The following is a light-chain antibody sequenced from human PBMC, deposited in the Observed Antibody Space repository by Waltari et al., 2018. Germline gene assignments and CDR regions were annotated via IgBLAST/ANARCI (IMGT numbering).Light chain of an antibody. CDR3: RQYSDWIA. CDR2: GAS. J-gene: IGKJ4*01. V-gene: IGKV3-15*01. CDR1: QTVTND. Sequence: EIVNTQSPASLSVSPGERATLSCTASQTVTNDLAWYQQKPGQAPKLLIFGASTRATGVPARFSGSGSGTEFTLTIGSVQSEDFAVYYCRQYSDWIAFGGGTKVDLK.